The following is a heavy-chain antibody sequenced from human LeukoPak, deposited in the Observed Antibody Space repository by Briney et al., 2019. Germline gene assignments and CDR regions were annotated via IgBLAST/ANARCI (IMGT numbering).Heavy chain of an antibody. V-gene: IGHV4-4*07. CDR3: ARGPHYDKIGYFDY. D-gene: IGHD3-22*01. CDR2: IQSSGST. J-gene: IGHJ4*02. CDR1: GASTSSYY. Sequence: SETLSLTCTVSGASTSSYYWSWIRQPAGKGLEWIGRIQSSGSTKYNPSLNSQVTMSVDTSKNQFSLKLSSVTASYTAVYYCARGPHYDKIGYFDYWGQGTLVIVSS.